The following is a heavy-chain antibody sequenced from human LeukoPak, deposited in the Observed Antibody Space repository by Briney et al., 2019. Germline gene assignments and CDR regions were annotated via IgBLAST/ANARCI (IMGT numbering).Heavy chain of an antibody. V-gene: IGHV4-39*02. Sequence: SETLSLTCTVSGGSISSSSYYWGWIRQPPGKGLEWIGSIYYSGSTYYNPSLKSRVTISVDTSKNQFSLKLSSVTAADTAVYYCARERLDYGDYSYYFDYWGQGTLVTVSS. CDR3: ARERLDYGDYSYYFDY. CDR2: IYYSGST. D-gene: IGHD4-17*01. J-gene: IGHJ4*02. CDR1: GGSISSSSYY.